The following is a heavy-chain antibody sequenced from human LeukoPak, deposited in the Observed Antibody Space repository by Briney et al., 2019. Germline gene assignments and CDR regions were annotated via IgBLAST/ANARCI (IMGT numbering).Heavy chain of an antibody. CDR1: GGSFSGYY. Sequence: SETLSLTCAVYGGSFSGYYWSWIRQPPGKGLEWIGEINHSGSTNYNPSLKSRVTMSVDTSKNQFSLKLSSVTAADTAVYYCARARIAAAGNFDYWGQGTLVTVSS. V-gene: IGHV4-34*01. D-gene: IGHD6-13*01. CDR3: ARARIAAAGNFDY. CDR2: INHSGST. J-gene: IGHJ4*02.